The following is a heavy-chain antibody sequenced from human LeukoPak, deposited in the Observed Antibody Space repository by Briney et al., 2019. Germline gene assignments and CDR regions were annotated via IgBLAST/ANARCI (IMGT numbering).Heavy chain of an antibody. CDR3: ARFRAARLWDWFDP. D-gene: IGHD6-6*01. CDR1: GYTFTSYD. CDR2: MNPNSGNT. V-gene: IGHV1-8*01. J-gene: IGHJ5*02. Sequence: ASVKVSCKASGYTFTSYDINWVRQATGQGLEWMGWMNPNSGNTGYAQKFQGRVTMTRNTSISTAYMELSRLRSDDTAVYYCARFRAARLWDWFDPWGQGTLVTVSS.